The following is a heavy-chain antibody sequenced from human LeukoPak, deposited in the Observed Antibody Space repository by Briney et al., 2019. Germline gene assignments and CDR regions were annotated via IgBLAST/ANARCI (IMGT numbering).Heavy chain of an antibody. CDR3: ARSPPAAGTDYWPFDY. J-gene: IGHJ4*02. CDR1: GYTFTSYY. Sequence: ASVKVSCKASGYTFTSYYMHWVRQAPGQGLEWMGIINPSGGSTSYAQKFQGRVTMTRDTSTSTVYMELSSLRSEDTAVYYCARSPPAAGTDYWPFDYWGQGTLVTVSS. D-gene: IGHD6-13*01. V-gene: IGHV1-46*01. CDR2: INPSGGST.